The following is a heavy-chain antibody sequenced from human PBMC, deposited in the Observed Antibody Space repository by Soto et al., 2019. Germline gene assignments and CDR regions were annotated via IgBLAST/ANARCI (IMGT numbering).Heavy chain of an antibody. CDR1: GFTFSSYG. D-gene: IGHD3-22*01. CDR2: ISYDGSYK. CDR3: AKPSSGYFPFDY. Sequence: QVQLVESGGGVVQPGRSLRLSCAASGFTFSSYGMHWVRQAPGKGLEWVAVISYDGSYKYYADSVKGRFTISRDNSNNTLYLQMNSLRPEDTAVYYCAKPSSGYFPFDYWGQGTLVTVSS. V-gene: IGHV3-30*18. J-gene: IGHJ4*02.